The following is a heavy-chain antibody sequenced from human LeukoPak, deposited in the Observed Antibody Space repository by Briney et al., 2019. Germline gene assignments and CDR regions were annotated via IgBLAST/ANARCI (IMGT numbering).Heavy chain of an antibody. CDR1: GFSLSTNGMC. V-gene: IGHV2-70*11. Sequence: ESGPTLVYPTQTLTLTCTFSGFSLSTNGMCVSWIRQPPGKALEWLARIDWDDDKYYSASLNTRLTISRDTSKNQVVLTMTNMDPVDTARYYCARRYCSGGSCYSEYDYFDYWGQGTLVTVSS. CDR3: ARRYCSGGSCYSEYDYFDY. D-gene: IGHD2-15*01. CDR2: IDWDDDK. J-gene: IGHJ4*02.